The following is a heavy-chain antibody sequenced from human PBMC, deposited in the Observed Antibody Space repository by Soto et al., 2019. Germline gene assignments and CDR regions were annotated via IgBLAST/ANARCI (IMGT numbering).Heavy chain of an antibody. CDR1: GGSFSGYY. Sequence: QVQLQQWGAGLLKPSETLSLTCAVYGGSFSGYYWSWIRQPPGKGLEWNGEINHSGSTNYNPSLKSRVTISVDTSKNQFSLKLSSVTAADTAVYYCARDPRRYCSGGSCYSRYYYYGMDVWGQGTTVTVSS. J-gene: IGHJ6*02. D-gene: IGHD2-15*01. CDR3: ARDPRRYCSGGSCYSRYYYYGMDV. V-gene: IGHV4-34*01. CDR2: INHSGST.